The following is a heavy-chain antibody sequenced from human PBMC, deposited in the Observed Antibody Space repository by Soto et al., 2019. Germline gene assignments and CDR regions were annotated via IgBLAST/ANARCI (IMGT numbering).Heavy chain of an antibody. V-gene: IGHV1-18*01. J-gene: IGHJ4*02. Sequence: QVHLVQSGAEVKKPGASVKVSCKGSGYAFTTYGITWVRQAPGQGLEWMGWISAHNGNTNYAQKLQGRVTVTRETSTSTAYRALRSLRSNDTAVYYCARGRYGDYWGQGALVTVSS. CDR2: ISAHNGNT. CDR1: GYAFTTYG. CDR3: ARGRYGDY. D-gene: IGHD1-1*01.